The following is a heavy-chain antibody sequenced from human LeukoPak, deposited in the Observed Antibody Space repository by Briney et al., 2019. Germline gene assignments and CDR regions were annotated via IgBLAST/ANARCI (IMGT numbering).Heavy chain of an antibody. CDR1: GFTFSIAW. J-gene: IGHJ4*02. CDR2: ISGGTT. D-gene: IGHD6-19*01. CDR3: SRGSGWLSVY. V-gene: IGHV3-49*04. Sequence: PGGSLRLSCVASGFTFSIAWVTWVRQAPGKGLEWIGFISGGTTEYAASVKGRFTISRDDSTSIAYLQMNSLTTEDTAVYYCSRGSGWLSVYWGQGTLVTVSS.